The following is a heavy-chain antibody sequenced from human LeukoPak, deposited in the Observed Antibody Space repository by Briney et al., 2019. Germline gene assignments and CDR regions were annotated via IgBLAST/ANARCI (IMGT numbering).Heavy chain of an antibody. D-gene: IGHD3-10*01. Sequence: SETLSLTCAVYGGSFSGYYWSWIRQPPGKGLEWIGEINHSGSTNYNPSLKSRVTISVDTSKNQFSLKLSSVTAADTAVYYCARQRVTTMVRGRPWGFDYWGQGTLVTVSS. CDR1: GGSFSGYY. J-gene: IGHJ4*02. CDR2: INHSGST. CDR3: ARQRVTTMVRGRPWGFDY. V-gene: IGHV4-34*01.